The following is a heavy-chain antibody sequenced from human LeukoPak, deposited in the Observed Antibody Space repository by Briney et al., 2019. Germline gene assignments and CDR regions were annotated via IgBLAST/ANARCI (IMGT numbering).Heavy chain of an antibody. CDR1: GGTFSSYA. V-gene: IGHV1-69*13. D-gene: IGHD3-22*01. Sequence: SVKVSCKASGGTFSSYAISWVRQAPGQGLEWMGGIIPIFGTANYAQKFQGRVTITADESTSTAYMELSSLRSEDTAVYYCARQPFGIVGIEAFDIWGQGTMVTVSS. J-gene: IGHJ3*02. CDR3: ARQPFGIVGIEAFDI. CDR2: IIPIFGTA.